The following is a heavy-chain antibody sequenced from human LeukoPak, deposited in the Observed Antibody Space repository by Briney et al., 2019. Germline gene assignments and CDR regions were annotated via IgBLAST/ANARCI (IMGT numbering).Heavy chain of an antibody. V-gene: IGHV3-11*01. D-gene: IGHD3-16*01. CDR2: ISSSGNSL. J-gene: IGHJ4*02. CDR3: ARGVFSDY. Sequence: GGSLRLSCTASACTFSDYYMTWIRQAPGKGLEWIARISSSGNSLYYGDSVKGRFTISRDNAKNSLYLQMNSLRVEDTAVYYCARGVFSDYWGRGAQVTVSS. CDR1: ACTFSDYY.